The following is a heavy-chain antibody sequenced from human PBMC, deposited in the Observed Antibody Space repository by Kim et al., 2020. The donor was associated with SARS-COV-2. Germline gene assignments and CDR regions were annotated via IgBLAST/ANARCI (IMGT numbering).Heavy chain of an antibody. Sequence: SETLSLTCTVSGGSISSSSYYWGWIRQPPGKGLEWIGSIYYSGSTYYNPSLKSRVTISVDTSKNQFSLKLSSVTAADTAVYYCATRNIQTGYGDYEVVGLVDYWGQGTLVTVSS. CDR3: ATRNIQTGYGDYEVVGLVDY. D-gene: IGHD4-17*01. V-gene: IGHV4-39*01. J-gene: IGHJ4*02. CDR1: GGSISSSSYY. CDR2: IYYSGST.